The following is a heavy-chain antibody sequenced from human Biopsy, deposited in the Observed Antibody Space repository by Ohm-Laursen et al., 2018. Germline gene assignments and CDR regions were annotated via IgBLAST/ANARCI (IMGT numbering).Heavy chain of an antibody. CDR2: IYYTGST. CDR3: AKARTLDTAIDFDY. CDR1: RDSISNYY. J-gene: IGHJ4*02. Sequence: SETLSLTCTVSRDSISNYYWTWIRQSPGKGLEWIGYIYYTGSTNYNPSVKSRVTISVDTSKNQFSLKLTSVTAADTAVYYCAKARTLDTAIDFDYWGQGTLVTVSS. V-gene: IGHV4-59*12. D-gene: IGHD5-18*01.